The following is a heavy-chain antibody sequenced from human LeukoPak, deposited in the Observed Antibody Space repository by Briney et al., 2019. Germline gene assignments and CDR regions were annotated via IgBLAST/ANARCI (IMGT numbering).Heavy chain of an antibody. J-gene: IGHJ4*02. CDR1: GGSFSVYY. V-gene: IGHV4-34*01. CDR3: ARGGVMVRGENYYFDY. CDR2: LNHSGST. D-gene: IGHD3-10*01. Sequence: SETLSLTCAFYGGSFSVYYWSCIRQPPRKGLEWSGELNHSGSTKYNPSLKSRVTISVDTSKNQFSLKLSSVTAADTAVYYCARGGVMVRGENYYFDYWGQGTLVTVSS.